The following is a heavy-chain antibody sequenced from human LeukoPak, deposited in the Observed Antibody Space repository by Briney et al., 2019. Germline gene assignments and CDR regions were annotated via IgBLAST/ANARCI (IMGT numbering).Heavy chain of an antibody. CDR3: ARVMATMLYNWFDP. Sequence: SETLSLTCTVSGVSISSSSYYWGWIRQPPGKGLEWIGSIYYSGSTYYNPSLKSRVTISVDTSKNQFSLKLSSVTAADTAVYYCARVMATMLYNWFDPWGQGTLVTVSS. J-gene: IGHJ5*02. CDR1: GVSISSSSYY. CDR2: IYYSGST. V-gene: IGHV4-39*07. D-gene: IGHD5-24*01.